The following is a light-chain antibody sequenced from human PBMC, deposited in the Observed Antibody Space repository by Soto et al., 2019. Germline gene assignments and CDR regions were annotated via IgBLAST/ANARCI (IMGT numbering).Light chain of an antibody. V-gene: IGLV2-14*01. Sequence: QSVLTQPASVSGSPGQSITISCTGTSSDVGAYNFVSWYQHHPGRAPKLIIYEVTIRPSGVSNRFSGSKSGNTASLTISGLQAEDEADYYCSSYTSSLVVFGGGTKLTVL. J-gene: IGLJ2*01. CDR2: EVT. CDR1: SSDVGAYNF. CDR3: SSYTSSLVV.